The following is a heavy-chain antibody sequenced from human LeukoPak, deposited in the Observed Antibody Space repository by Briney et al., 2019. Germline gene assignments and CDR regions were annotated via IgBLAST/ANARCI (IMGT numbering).Heavy chain of an antibody. CDR2: ISSSSSTI. D-gene: IGHD6-25*01. J-gene: IGHJ4*02. Sequence: GGSLRLSCAASGFTFSSCSMNWVRQAPGKGLEWVSYISSSSSTIYYADSVKGRFTISRDNAKNSLYLQMNSLRAEDTAVYYCATIAAVDYWGQGTLVTVSS. CDR3: ATIAAVDY. CDR1: GFTFSSCS. V-gene: IGHV3-48*04.